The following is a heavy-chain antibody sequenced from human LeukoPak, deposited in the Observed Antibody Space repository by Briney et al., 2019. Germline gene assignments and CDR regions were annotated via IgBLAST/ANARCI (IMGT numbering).Heavy chain of an antibody. CDR1: GGSIGSGGYP. D-gene: IGHD4-17*01. J-gene: IGHJ6*02. CDR3: ARGPAGGDVYYYYYYGMDV. V-gene: IGHV4-30-2*01. CDR2: IYHSGST. Sequence: SETLSLTCAAPGGSIGSGGYPGSWIRQPPGKGLEWIGYIYHSGSTYYNPSLKSRVTISVDRSKNQFSLKLSSVTAADTAVYYCARGPAGGDVYYYYYYGMDVWGQGTTVTVSS.